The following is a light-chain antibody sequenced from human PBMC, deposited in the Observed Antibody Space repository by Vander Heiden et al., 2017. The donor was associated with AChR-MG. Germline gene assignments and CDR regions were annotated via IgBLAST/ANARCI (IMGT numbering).Light chain of an antibody. CDR3: AAWDDSLNALWV. V-gene: IGLV1-44*01. CDR1: SSNIGSNT. CDR2: SNN. Sequence: QSVLTQPPSASGTPGQTVTISCSGSSSNIGSNTVNWYQQLPGTAPKLLIYSNNQRPSGVPDRFSGSKSGTSASLAISGLQSEDEADYYCAAWDDSLNALWVFGGGTKLTVL. J-gene: IGLJ3*02.